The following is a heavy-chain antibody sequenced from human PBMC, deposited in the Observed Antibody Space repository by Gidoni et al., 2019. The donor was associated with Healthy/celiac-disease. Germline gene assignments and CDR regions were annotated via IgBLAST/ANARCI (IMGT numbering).Heavy chain of an antibody. V-gene: IGHV1-46*01. D-gene: IGHD6-19*01. Sequence: QVQLVQSGAEVKKPGASVKVSCKASGYTFTSYYLHWVRQAPGQGLEWMGLINPSGGSTSYAQKFQGRVTMTRDTSTSTVCMELSSLRSEDTAVYYCAREASMAGIAVAGTSMDVWGQGTTVTVSS. CDR3: AREASMAGIAVAGTSMDV. CDR2: INPSGGST. J-gene: IGHJ6*02. CDR1: GYTFTSYY.